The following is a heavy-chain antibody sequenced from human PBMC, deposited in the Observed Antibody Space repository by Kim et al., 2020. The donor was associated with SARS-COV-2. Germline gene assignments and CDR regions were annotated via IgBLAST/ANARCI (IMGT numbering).Heavy chain of an antibody. CDR3: AHSRSGSYLNPQFDP. D-gene: IGHD3-10*01. CDR2: IYWDDDK. J-gene: IGHJ5*02. CDR1: GFSLNTSAVG. V-gene: IGHV2-5*02. Sequence: SGPTLVNPTQTLTLTCTFSGFSLNTSAVGVGWIRQPPGKALEWLALIYWDDDKRYSPSLKSRLTITKDTSKNQVVLTLTNMDPVDTATYYCAHSRSGSYLNPQFDPWGQGTLVTVSS.